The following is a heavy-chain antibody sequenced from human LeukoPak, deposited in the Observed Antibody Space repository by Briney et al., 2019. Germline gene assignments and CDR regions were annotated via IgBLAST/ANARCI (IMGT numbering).Heavy chain of an antibody. J-gene: IGHJ4*02. Sequence: KISQTLSLTCAISGDSVSRNNAAWNWIRQSPSRGLEWLGRTYYRSKYYNDYAVSVKSRITIDPDTSRNQFSLQLNSVTPEDTAMYYCVRGQWNSIYYFDSWGQGTLVTVSS. CDR2: TYYRSKYYN. CDR3: VRGQWNSIYYFDS. V-gene: IGHV6-1*01. D-gene: IGHD6-19*01. CDR1: GDSVSRNNAA.